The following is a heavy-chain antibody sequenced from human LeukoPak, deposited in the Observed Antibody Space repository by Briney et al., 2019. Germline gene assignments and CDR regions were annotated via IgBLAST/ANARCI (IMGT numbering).Heavy chain of an antibody. CDR1: GYTFTSYY. CDR3: ARDGAEPPSNCSSTSCCVGWFDP. D-gene: IGHD2-2*01. CDR2: INPSGGST. J-gene: IGHJ5*02. V-gene: IGHV1-46*01. Sequence: GASVKVSCKASGYTFTSYYMHWVRQAPGQGLEWMGIINPSGGSTSYAQKFQGRVTMTRDTSTSTVYMELSSLRSEDTAVYYCARDGAEPPSNCSSTSCCVGWFDPWGQGTLVTVSS.